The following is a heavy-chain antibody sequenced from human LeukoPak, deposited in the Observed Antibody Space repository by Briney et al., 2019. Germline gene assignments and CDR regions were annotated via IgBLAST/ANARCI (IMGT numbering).Heavy chain of an antibody. CDR1: GFTFGDYA. J-gene: IGHJ6*03. CDR3: TRSVTTSFYYYYMDV. V-gene: IGHV3-49*04. CDR2: IRSKVYGGTT. D-gene: IGHD4-17*01. Sequence: GGSLRLSCTASGFTFGDYAMSWVRQAPGKGLEWVGFIRSKVYGGTTEYAASVKGRFTISRDDSKSIAYLQMNSLKTEDTAVYYCTRSVTTSFYYYYMDVWGRGTTVTISS.